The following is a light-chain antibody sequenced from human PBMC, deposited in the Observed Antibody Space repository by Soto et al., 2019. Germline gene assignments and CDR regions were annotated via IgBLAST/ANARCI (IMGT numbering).Light chain of an antibody. J-gene: IGLJ1*01. CDR2: EVS. V-gene: IGLV2-14*01. CDR1: SSDVGGYNY. Sequence: ALTQPASVSGSPGQSITISCTGTSSDVGGYNYVPWYQQHPGKAPKLMIYEVSNRPSGVSNRFSGSKSGNTASLTISGLQAEDEADYYCSSYTSSSTLVFGTGTKVTVL. CDR3: SSYTSSSTLV.